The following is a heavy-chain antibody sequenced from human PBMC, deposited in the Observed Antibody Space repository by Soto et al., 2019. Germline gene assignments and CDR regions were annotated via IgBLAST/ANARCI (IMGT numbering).Heavy chain of an antibody. V-gene: IGHV3-53*01. J-gene: IGHJ4*01. CDR1: GFTVSSNY. CDR3: VRKNPGTRPFDY. Sequence: PGGSLRLSCAASGFTVSSNYMSWVRQAPGKGLEWVSVIYSGGSTYYADSVKGRFTISRDNSRTTLYLQMNSLRAEDTALYYCVRKNPGTRPFDYWGQGTLVTVSS. CDR2: IYSGGST.